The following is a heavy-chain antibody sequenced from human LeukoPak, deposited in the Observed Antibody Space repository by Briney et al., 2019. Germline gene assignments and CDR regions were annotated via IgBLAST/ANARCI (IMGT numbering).Heavy chain of an antibody. D-gene: IGHD6-13*01. J-gene: IGHJ4*02. CDR1: GFTFTVYA. CDR2: ISGSGGTS. Sequence: GGSLRLSCAASGFTFTVYAMVWVRQAPGKGLEWVSAISGSGGTSYYADSVKGRFTISRDNSKNTLYLQMSSLRPEDTAVYYCASGGHTSSWYVVDYWGQGTLVTVSS. V-gene: IGHV3-23*01. CDR3: ASGGHTSSWYVVDY.